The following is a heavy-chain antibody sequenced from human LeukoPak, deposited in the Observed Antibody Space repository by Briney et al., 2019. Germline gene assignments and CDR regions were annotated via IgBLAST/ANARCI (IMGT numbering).Heavy chain of an antibody. J-gene: IGHJ5*02. CDR2: INPSGGST. V-gene: IGHV1-46*02. CDR3: AREESIAVAGT. Sequence: ASVNVSCKASGYTFNNHYMYWVRQAPGQGLEWMGIINPSGGSTSYAQKFQGRVTMARDTSTSTVYMELSSLRSEDTAVYYCAREESIAVAGTWGQGTLVTVSS. CDR1: GYTFNNHY. D-gene: IGHD6-19*01.